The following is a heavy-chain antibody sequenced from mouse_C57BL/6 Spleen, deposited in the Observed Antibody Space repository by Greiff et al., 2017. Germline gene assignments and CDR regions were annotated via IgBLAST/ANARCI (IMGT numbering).Heavy chain of an antibody. CDR3: ARRAGYDYDGFAY. J-gene: IGHJ3*01. D-gene: IGHD2-4*01. CDR1: GYTFTSYW. CDR2: IDPSDSYT. V-gene: IGHV1-50*01. Sequence: VQLQQPGAELVKPGASVKLSCKASGYTFTSYWVQWVKQRPGQGLEWIGEIDPSDSYTNYNQKFKGKATLTVDTSSSTAYMQLSSLTSEDSAVYYCARRAGYDYDGFAYWGQGTLVTVSA.